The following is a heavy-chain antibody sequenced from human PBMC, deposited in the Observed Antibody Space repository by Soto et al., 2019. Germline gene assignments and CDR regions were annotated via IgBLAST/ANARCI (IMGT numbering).Heavy chain of an antibody. D-gene: IGHD2-2*01. V-gene: IGHV4-31*03. CDR2: IYYSGST. CDR1: GGSISSGGYY. CDR3: AGDRVVPAGKTDTVTLFEGPYGMDV. Sequence: QVQLQESGPGLVKPSQTLSLTCTVSGGSISSGGYYWSWIRQHPGKGLEWIGYIYYSGSTYYNTSLKSRVTISVDTSKNQFSLKLSSVTAADTAVYYCAGDRVVPAGKTDTVTLFEGPYGMDVWGQGTTVTVSS. J-gene: IGHJ6*02.